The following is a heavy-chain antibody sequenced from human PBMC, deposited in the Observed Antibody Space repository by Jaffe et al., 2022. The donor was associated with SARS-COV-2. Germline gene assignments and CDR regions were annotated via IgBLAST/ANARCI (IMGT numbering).Heavy chain of an antibody. D-gene: IGHD3-22*01. J-gene: IGHJ3*02. CDR3: ARVVITTRGDAFDI. CDR2: ISSSSSYI. Sequence: EVQLVESGGGLVKPGGSLRLSCAASGFTFSSYSMNWVRQAPGKGLEWVSSISSSSSYIYYADSVKGRFTISRDNAKNSLYLQMNSLRAEDTAVYYCARVVITTRGDAFDIWGQGTMVTVSS. V-gene: IGHV3-21*01. CDR1: GFTFSSYS.